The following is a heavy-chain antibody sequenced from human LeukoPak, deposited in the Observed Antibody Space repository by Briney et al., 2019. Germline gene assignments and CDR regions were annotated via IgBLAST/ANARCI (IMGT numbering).Heavy chain of an antibody. Sequence: SETLSLTCAVYGGSFSGYYWSWIRQPPGKGLEWIGETNHSGSTNYNPSLKSRVTISVDASKNQFSLKLSSVTAADTAMYYCGRHAYGDSSAAFDIWGQGTMVIVSS. CDR3: GRHAYGDSSAAFDI. V-gene: IGHV4-34*01. CDR1: GGSFSGYY. CDR2: TNHSGST. J-gene: IGHJ3*02. D-gene: IGHD4-17*01.